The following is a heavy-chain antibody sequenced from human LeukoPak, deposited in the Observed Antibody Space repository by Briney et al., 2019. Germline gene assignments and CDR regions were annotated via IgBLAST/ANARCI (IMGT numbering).Heavy chain of an antibody. CDR3: ARLGYSRSGFSDY. V-gene: IGHV4-39*01. CDR1: GGSISSSSSY. J-gene: IGHJ4*02. D-gene: IGHD6-6*01. Sequence: PSETLSLTCTVSGGSISSSSSYWGWIRQPPGKGLEWIGSIYYSGSTYYNPSLKSRVTISVDTSKNQFSLKLSSVTAADTAVYYCARLGYSRSGFSDYWGQGTLVTVSS. CDR2: IYYSGST.